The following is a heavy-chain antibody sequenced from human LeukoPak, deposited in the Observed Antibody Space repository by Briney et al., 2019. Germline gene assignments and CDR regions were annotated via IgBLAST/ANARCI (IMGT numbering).Heavy chain of an antibody. J-gene: IGHJ4*02. Sequence: PSETLSLTCTVSGGSISSYYWSWIRQPPGKGLEWIGYIYYSGSTNYNPSLKSRVTISVDTSKNQFSLKLSSVTAADTAAYYCAIAPIGYCSSTSCYGGEYFDYWGQGTLVTVSS. D-gene: IGHD2-2*01. V-gene: IGHV4-59*01. CDR2: IYYSGST. CDR3: AIAPIGYCSSTSCYGGEYFDY. CDR1: GGSISSYY.